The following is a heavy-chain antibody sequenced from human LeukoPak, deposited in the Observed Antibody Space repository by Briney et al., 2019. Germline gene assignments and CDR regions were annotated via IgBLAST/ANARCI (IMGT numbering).Heavy chain of an antibody. CDR2: ISAYNGNT. Sequence: ASVKVSCKASGYTFTGYGISWVRQAPGQGLEWMGWISAYNGNTNYAQKLQGRVTMTTDTSTSTAYMELRSLRSDDTAVYYCARHPCSSTSCYSGGAADYWGQGTLVTVSS. D-gene: IGHD2-2*01. CDR1: GYTFTGYG. J-gene: IGHJ4*02. V-gene: IGHV1-18*01. CDR3: ARHPCSSTSCYSGGAADY.